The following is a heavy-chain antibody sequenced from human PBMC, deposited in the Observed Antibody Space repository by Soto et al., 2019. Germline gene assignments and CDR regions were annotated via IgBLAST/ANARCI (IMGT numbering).Heavy chain of an antibody. CDR2: IIPIFGTA. V-gene: IGHV1-69*01. CDR1: GGTFSSYA. D-gene: IGHD3-3*01. CDR3: ARKGEGLSPPLYYYYYGMDV. Sequence: QVQLVQSGAEVKKPGSSVKVSCKASGGTFSSYAISWVRQAPGQGLEWMGGIIPIFGTANYAQKFQGRVTITADESTRTAYMEVSSLMSEDTAVVYCARKGEGLSPPLYYYYYGMDVWGQGTTVTVSS. J-gene: IGHJ6*02.